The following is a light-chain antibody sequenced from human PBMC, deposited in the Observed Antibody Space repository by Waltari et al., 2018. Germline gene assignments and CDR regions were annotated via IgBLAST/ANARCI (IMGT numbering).Light chain of an antibody. V-gene: IGLV2-11*01. J-gene: IGLJ1*01. CDR1: SSDVGYYNF. CDR3: CSYAGNYIFI. Sequence: QSALTQPHSVSGSPGQSVTISCTGTSSDVGYYNFVSWYPQHPSKAPKLMIYDVTKRPSGVPDRFSGSKSGNTASLTISGLQAEDEADYYCCSYAGNYIFIFATGTKVTVL. CDR2: DVT.